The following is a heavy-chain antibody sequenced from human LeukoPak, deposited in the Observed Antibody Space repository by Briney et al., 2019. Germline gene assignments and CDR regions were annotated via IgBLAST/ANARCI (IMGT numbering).Heavy chain of an antibody. CDR3: ARDRGSSGWYEFDS. J-gene: IGHJ4*02. Sequence: GGSLRLSCAASGFTSSSYWMSWVRQAPGKGLEWVANIKQDGSEKYYVDSVMGRSTISRDNAKNSLYLQMNSLRAEDTAVYYCARDRGSSGWYEFDSWGQGTLVTVSS. CDR2: IKQDGSEK. V-gene: IGHV3-7*01. CDR1: GFTSSSYW. D-gene: IGHD6-19*01.